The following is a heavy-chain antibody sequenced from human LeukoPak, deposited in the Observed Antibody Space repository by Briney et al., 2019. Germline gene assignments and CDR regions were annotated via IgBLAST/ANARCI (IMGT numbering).Heavy chain of an antibody. Sequence: ASVKVSCKASGYTFTSYGISWVRQAPGQGLEWMGWISAYNGNTNYAQKFQGRVTITTDESTSTAYMELSSLRSEDTAVYYCARYSGYEDYWGQGTLVTVSS. CDR1: GYTFTSYG. CDR2: ISAYNGNT. CDR3: ARYSGYEDY. D-gene: IGHD5-12*01. J-gene: IGHJ4*02. V-gene: IGHV1-18*01.